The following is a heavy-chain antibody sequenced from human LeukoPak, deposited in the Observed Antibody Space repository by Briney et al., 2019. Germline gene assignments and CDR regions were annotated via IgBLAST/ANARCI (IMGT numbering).Heavy chain of an antibody. CDR2: IYHSGST. J-gene: IGHJ4*02. Sequence: PSETLSLTCIVSGYSIGNNYYWGWIRQPPGKGLEWIGSIYHSGSTYYNPSLESRVTISADTSKNQFSLKLTSVTAADTAVYYCARLSLKVLEWSPTKGKETHYFDYWGQGTLVTVSS. D-gene: IGHD3-3*01. V-gene: IGHV4-38-2*02. CDR1: GYSIGNNYY. CDR3: ARLSLKVLEWSPTKGKETHYFDY.